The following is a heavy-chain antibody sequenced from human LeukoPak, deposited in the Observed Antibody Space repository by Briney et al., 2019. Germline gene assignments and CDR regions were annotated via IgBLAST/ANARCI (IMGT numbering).Heavy chain of an antibody. Sequence: GASVKVSCKASGYTFTSYGISWVRQAPGQGLEWMGWISAYNGNTNYAQKLQGRVTMTTDTSTSTAYMELRSLRSDDTAVYYCARGSSCDSSGYYYLDAFDIWGQGTMVTVSS. CDR2: ISAYNGNT. V-gene: IGHV1-18*01. CDR3: ARGSSCDSSGYYYLDAFDI. J-gene: IGHJ3*02. D-gene: IGHD3-22*01. CDR1: GYTFTSYG.